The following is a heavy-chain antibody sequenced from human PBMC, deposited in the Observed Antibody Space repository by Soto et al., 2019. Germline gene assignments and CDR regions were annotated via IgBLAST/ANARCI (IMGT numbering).Heavy chain of an antibody. Sequence: PGETLKISCKGSGYSFTSYWIGWVRQMPGKGLEWMGIIYPGDSDTRYSPSFQGQVTISADKSISTAYLQWSSLKASDTAMYYCARLLSHPGKYSSGWYYLAQYWGQGTLVTVSS. CDR1: GYSFTSYW. V-gene: IGHV5-51*01. D-gene: IGHD6-19*01. J-gene: IGHJ4*02. CDR3: ARLLSHPGKYSSGWYYLAQY. CDR2: IYPGDSDT.